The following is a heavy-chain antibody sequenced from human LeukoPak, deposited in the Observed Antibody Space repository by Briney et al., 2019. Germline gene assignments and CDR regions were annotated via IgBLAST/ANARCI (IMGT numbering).Heavy chain of an antibody. CDR2: INHSGGT. D-gene: IGHD3-22*01. Sequence: SETLSLTCTVSGGSISGYYWSWIRQPPGKGLEWIGEINHSGGTNYNPSLKSRVTISVDTSKNQFSLKLSSVTAADTAVYYCARVRTGSGYLDYWGQGTLVTVSS. CDR1: GGSISGYY. CDR3: ARVRTGSGYLDY. J-gene: IGHJ4*02. V-gene: IGHV4-34*01.